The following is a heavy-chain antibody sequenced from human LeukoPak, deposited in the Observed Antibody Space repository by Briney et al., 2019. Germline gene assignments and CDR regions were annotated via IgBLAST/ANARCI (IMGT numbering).Heavy chain of an antibody. Sequence: PSETLSLTCTVSGGSISSGSYYWSWIRQPAGKGLEWIGRTYTSGSTNYNPSLKSRVTISVDTSKNQFSLKLSSVTAADTAVYYCARRYCSSTSCYKGNAFDIWGQGTMVTVSS. CDR1: GGSISSGSYY. CDR2: TYTSGST. CDR3: ARRYCSSTSCYKGNAFDI. V-gene: IGHV4-61*02. D-gene: IGHD2-2*02. J-gene: IGHJ3*02.